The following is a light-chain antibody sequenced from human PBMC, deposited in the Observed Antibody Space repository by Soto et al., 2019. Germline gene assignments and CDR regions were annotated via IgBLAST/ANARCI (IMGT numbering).Light chain of an antibody. Sequence: VLTQPPSVSGXXGXXXTXSCTGSSSNIGAGYDVHWYQQLPGTAPKLLIYGNSNRPSGVPDRFSGSKSGTSASLAITGLQAEDEADYYCQSYDSSLSGSYVFGTGTKVTVL. V-gene: IGLV1-40*01. CDR3: QSYDSSLSGSYV. CDR2: GNS. CDR1: SSNIGAGYD. J-gene: IGLJ1*01.